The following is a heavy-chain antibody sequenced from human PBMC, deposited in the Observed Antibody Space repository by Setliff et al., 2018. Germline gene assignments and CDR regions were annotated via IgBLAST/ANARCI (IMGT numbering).Heavy chain of an antibody. Sequence: PGGSLRLSCAASGFTFSNYGMTWVRQAPGKGLEWISYISTSGSTIYYADSVKGRFTISRDNSKNTLYLQMNGLRAEDTAVYYCAREPFPYYFDYWGQGTLVTVSS. CDR2: ISTSGSTI. J-gene: IGHJ4*02. V-gene: IGHV3-48*01. CDR3: AREPFPYYFDY. CDR1: GFTFSNYG.